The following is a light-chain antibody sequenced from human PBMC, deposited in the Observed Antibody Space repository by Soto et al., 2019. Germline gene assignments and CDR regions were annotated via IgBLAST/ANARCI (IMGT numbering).Light chain of an antibody. V-gene: IGKV1-5*01. CDR3: QPYNSYPIT. J-gene: IGKJ5*01. Sequence: IQLTQSPSSLSASVGVRVTITCRASQSISSWLAWYQQKPGKAPKLLIYEASSLESGVTSRFSGSGSGTEFTLTISGLQPDDFASYYCQPYNSYPITVGQGTRLEIK. CDR2: EAS. CDR1: QSISSW.